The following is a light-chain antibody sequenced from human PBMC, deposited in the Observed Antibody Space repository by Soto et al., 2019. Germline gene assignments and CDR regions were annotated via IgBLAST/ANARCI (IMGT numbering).Light chain of an antibody. CDR1: SSNTGSNY. Sequence: QTVVTQPPSASGTPGQRVTISCSGSSSNTGSNYVYWYQQLPGTAPKLLIDTNNQRPSGVPDRFSGSKSGTSASLAISGLRSEDEANYDCAAWDDSLSGRVFGGGTKLTVL. CDR2: TNN. CDR3: AAWDDSLSGRV. V-gene: IGLV1-47*01. J-gene: IGLJ2*01.